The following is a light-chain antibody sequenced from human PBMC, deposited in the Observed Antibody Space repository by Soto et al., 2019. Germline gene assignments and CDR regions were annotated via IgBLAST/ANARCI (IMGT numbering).Light chain of an antibody. J-gene: IGKJ1*01. CDR3: QQYNNWPRT. CDR2: GAS. CDR1: QSVSSN. V-gene: IGKV3-15*01. Sequence: EIVMTQSPATLSVSPGERATLSCRSSQSVSSNLAWYQQKPGQAPNLLIYGASTRANGIPARFSGSGSGTEFTLTISSLQYEDFAVYYCQQYNNWPRTFGQGTKVEIK.